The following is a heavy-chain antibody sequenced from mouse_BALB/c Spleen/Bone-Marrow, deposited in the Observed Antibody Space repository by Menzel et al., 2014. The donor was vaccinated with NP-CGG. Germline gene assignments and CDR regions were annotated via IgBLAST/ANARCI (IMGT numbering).Heavy chain of an antibody. D-gene: IGHD2-10*02. CDR1: GFTFSDFY. CDR3: ARDVGYGNYFVY. Sequence: EVKLQESGGGLVQPGDSLRLSCATSGFTFSDFYMEWVRQPPGKRLEWIVASRNKAKYYTTEYSASVKGRFIVSRDTSQSVLYLQMNALRAEDTAIYYCARDVGYGNYFVYWGQGTLVTVSA. V-gene: IGHV7-1*02. J-gene: IGHJ3*01. CDR2: SRNKAKYYTT.